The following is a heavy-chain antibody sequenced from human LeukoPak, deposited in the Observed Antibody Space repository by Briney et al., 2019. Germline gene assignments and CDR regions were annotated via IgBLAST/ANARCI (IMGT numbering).Heavy chain of an antibody. Sequence: GGPLRLSCADSGFTSTFYGMHWVRQAPGKGLEWVAVIWYEGSNKYYADSVKGRFTISRDNSKNTLYLQMNSLRAEDTAVYYCARDVIAAAGNNWFDPWGQGTLVTVSS. CDR3: ARDVIAAAGNNWFDP. J-gene: IGHJ5*02. D-gene: IGHD6-13*01. CDR2: IWYEGSNK. V-gene: IGHV3-33*08. CDR1: GFTSTFYG.